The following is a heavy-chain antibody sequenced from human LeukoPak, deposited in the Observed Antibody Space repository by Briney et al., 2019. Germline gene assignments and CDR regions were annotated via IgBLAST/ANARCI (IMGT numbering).Heavy chain of an antibody. V-gene: IGHV3-20*01. CDR2: NNWNGGST. CDR1: VFTFDDYG. CDR3: ARVKEYYYGSGSYSPLDV. J-gene: IGHJ6*04. Sequence: PGGSLRLSCAASVFTFDDYGMSWVRQAPGKGLEWVAGNNWNGGSTGYADSVKGRFTISRDNAKNSLYLQMNSLRAEDTALYHCARVKEYYYGSGSYSPLDVWGKGTTVTISS. D-gene: IGHD3-10*01.